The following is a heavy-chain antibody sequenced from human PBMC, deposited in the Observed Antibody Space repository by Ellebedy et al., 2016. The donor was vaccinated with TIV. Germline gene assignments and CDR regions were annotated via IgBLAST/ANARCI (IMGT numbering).Heavy chain of an antibody. CDR3: ARVLGKVGPGAVYYYYGMDV. Sequence: SETLSLTCTVSGGSISTYYWSWIRQPPGKGLEWIGYVYYSGSTNYNPSLKSRVTISVDTSKNQFSLKLSSVTAADTAVYYCARVLGKVGPGAVYYYYGMDVWGQGTTVTVSS. CDR1: GGSISTYY. V-gene: IGHV4-59*12. CDR2: VYYSGST. D-gene: IGHD1-14*01. J-gene: IGHJ6*02.